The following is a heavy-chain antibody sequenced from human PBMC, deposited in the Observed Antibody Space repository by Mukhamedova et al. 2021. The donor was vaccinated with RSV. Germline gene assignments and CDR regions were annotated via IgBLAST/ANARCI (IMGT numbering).Heavy chain of an antibody. Sequence: GWISLITSDGSNTKYADSVTGRFTVSRDNSKKLLILQMSSLRPEDTALYFCARDLGSTYGYATHYPGMDVWGQGTTVTVSS. CDR2: ITSDGSNT. V-gene: IGHV3-43*01. D-gene: IGHD5-18*01. J-gene: IGHJ6*02. CDR3: ARDLGSTYGYATHYPGMDV.